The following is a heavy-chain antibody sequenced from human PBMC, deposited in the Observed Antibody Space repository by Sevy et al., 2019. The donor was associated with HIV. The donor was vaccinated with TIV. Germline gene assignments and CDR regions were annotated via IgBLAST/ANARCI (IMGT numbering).Heavy chain of an antibody. CDR3: ARHRTYGGRGYFPYYFHS. CDR1: GDSITSNNYY. J-gene: IGHJ4*02. Sequence: SETLSLSCTVSGDSITSNNYYWGWIRQPPGKGLEWIGSVYYSGSAYYNPSLKSRLAMSVDTATNEFSLRLTSVTAADMGVYHCARHRTYGGRGYFPYYFHSWGQGTLVTVSS. V-gene: IGHV4-39*01. D-gene: IGHD3-22*01. CDR2: VYYSGSA.